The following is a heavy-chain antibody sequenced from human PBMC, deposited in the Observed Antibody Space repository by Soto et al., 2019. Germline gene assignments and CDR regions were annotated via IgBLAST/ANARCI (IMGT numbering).Heavy chain of an antibody. CDR2: ISGSGGST. Sequence: GGSLRLSCAASGFTFSSYAMSWVRQAPGKGLEWVPAISGSGGSTYYADSVKGRFTISRDNSKNTLYLQMNSLRAEDTAVYYCAKGTGYCSSTSCSYYYYYGMDVWGQGTTVTVSS. D-gene: IGHD2-2*01. V-gene: IGHV3-23*01. CDR3: AKGTGYCSSTSCSYYYYYGMDV. CDR1: GFTFSSYA. J-gene: IGHJ6*02.